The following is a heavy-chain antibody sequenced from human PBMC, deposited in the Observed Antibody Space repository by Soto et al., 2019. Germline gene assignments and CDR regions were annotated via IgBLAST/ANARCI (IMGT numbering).Heavy chain of an antibody. CDR1: GGSFSGYY. CDR3: ATDGGYYGSGSYYKY. D-gene: IGHD3-10*01. J-gene: IGHJ4*02. Sequence: QVQLQQWGAGLLKPSETLSLTCAVDGGSFSGYYWSWIRQPPGKGLGWIGEINHSGSTNYNPSLKSRVTISVDTSKNQFSLKLSSVTAADTAVYYCATDGGYYGSGSYYKYWGQGTLVTVSS. CDR2: INHSGST. V-gene: IGHV4-34*01.